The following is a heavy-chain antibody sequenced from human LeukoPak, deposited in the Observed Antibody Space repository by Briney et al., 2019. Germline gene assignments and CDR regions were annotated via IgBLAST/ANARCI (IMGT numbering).Heavy chain of an antibody. V-gene: IGHV1-2*02. CDR2: INPNSGGT. Sequence: ASVKVSCKASGYTFTGYYMHWVRQAPGQGLEWMGWINPNSGGTNYAQKFQGRVTMTRDTSISTAYMELSSLRSEDTAVYYCARDLVSGYYYLAVYWGQGTLVTVSS. CDR3: ARDLVSGYYYLAVY. J-gene: IGHJ4*02. CDR1: GYTFTGYY. D-gene: IGHD3-22*01.